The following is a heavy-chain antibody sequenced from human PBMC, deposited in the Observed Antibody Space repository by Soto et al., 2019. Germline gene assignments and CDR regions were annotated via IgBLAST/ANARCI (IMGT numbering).Heavy chain of an antibody. CDR3: TRDCSGGSCYPGMDV. J-gene: IGHJ6*02. Sequence: GGSLRLSCAASGFNFNRYTINWVRQDPGKRLEWLSSISSSGYIFSTDSVRGRFTISRDNAKNSVYLQINSLRAEDTAVYFCTRDCSGGSCYPGMDVWGQGTTVTVSS. V-gene: IGHV3-21*01. CDR1: GFNFNRYT. D-gene: IGHD2-15*01. CDR2: ISSSGYI.